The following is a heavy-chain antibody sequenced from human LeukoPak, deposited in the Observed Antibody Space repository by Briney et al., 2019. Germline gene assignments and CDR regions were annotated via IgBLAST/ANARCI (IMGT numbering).Heavy chain of an antibody. CDR3: ARRPGIAAAGFDP. J-gene: IGHJ5*02. CDR2: IYHSGST. CDR1: GGSISSGYY. V-gene: IGHV4-38-2*02. D-gene: IGHD6-13*01. Sequence: SQTLSLTCTVSGGSISSGYYWGWIRQPPGKGLEWIGSIYHSGSTYYNPSLKSRVTISVDTSKNQFSLKLSSVTAADTAVYYCARRPGIAAAGFDPWGQGTLVTVSS.